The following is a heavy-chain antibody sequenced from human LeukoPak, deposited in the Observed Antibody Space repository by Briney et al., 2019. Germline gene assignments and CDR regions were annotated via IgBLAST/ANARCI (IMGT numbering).Heavy chain of an antibody. V-gene: IGHV4-38-2*02. J-gene: IGHJ4*02. Sequence: PSETLSLTCAVSGYSLSSGYYWGWIRQPPGKGLEWIGSIYHSGSTYYNPSLKSRVTISVDTSKNQFSLKLSSVTAADTAVHYCAREEGSYCSSTSCPGGFDYWGQGTLVTVSS. CDR2: IYHSGST. D-gene: IGHD2-2*01. CDR3: AREEGSYCSSTSCPGGFDY. CDR1: GYSLSSGYY.